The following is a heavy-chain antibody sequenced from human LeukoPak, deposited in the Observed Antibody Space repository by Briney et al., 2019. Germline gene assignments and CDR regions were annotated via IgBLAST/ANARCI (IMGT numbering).Heavy chain of an antibody. CDR1: GVSISGYY. CDR3: ATQAYCVSPTCYPFQH. V-gene: IGHV4-59*01. D-gene: IGHD2-2*01. Sequence: PSETLSLTCTVSGVSISGYYWTWIRQPPAKGLEWIGYIHYSGDTRYNPSLRSRVTISVDTSKNHFSLKLKSLTAADTAIYYCATQAYCVSPTCYPFQHWGQGTLVTVSS. J-gene: IGHJ1*01. CDR2: IHYSGDT.